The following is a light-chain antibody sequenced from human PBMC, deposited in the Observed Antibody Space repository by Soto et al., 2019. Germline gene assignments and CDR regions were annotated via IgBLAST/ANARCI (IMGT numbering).Light chain of an antibody. Sequence: EIVLTQSPGTLSLSPGERATLSCRASQSFSNNYLAWYQQNPGQAPRLLTYGASNRATGIPDRFSGSGSGTDFTLTISRLEPEDFAVYYCQQYGSSGTFGQGTKVDIK. CDR2: GAS. J-gene: IGKJ1*01. CDR3: QQYGSSGT. CDR1: QSFSNNY. V-gene: IGKV3-20*01.